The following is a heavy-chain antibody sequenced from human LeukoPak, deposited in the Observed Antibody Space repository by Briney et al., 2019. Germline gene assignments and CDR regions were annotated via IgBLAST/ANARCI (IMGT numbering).Heavy chain of an antibody. CDR1: GFSFSTYP. J-gene: IGHJ3*02. V-gene: IGHV3-23*01. CDR3: AKDSVRGYSGYGNDGFDI. Sequence: PGGSLRLSCAASGFSFSTYPITWVRQAPGKGLEWVSAIIAGGDSTYYEDSVKGRFTISRDNSKNTLYLQMNSLRAEDTAVYYCAKDSVRGYSGYGNDGFDIWGQGTMVTVSS. CDR2: IIAGGDST. D-gene: IGHD5-12*01.